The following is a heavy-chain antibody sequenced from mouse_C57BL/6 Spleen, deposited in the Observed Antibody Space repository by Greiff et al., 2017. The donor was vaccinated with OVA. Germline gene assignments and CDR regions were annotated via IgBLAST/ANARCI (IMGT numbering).Heavy chain of an antibody. V-gene: IGHV1-81*01. CDR1: GYTFTSYG. D-gene: IGHD6-1*01. Sequence: VQLQQSGAELARPGASVKLSCKASGYTFTSYGISWVKQRTGQGLEWIGEIYPRSGNTYYNEKFKGKATLTADKSSSTAYMALRSLTSEDSADYFCASKNRDTTLDDWGQGTTLTVSS. J-gene: IGHJ2*01. CDR2: IYPRSGNT. CDR3: ASKNRDTTLDD.